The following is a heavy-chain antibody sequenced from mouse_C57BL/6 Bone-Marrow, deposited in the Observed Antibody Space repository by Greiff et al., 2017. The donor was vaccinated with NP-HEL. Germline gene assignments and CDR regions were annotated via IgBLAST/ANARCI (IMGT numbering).Heavy chain of an antibody. J-gene: IGHJ3*01. D-gene: IGHD4-1*01. CDR1: GYTFTSYW. CDR2: INPSNGGT. V-gene: IGHV1-53*01. Sequence: QVQLQQPGTELVKPGASVKLSCKASGYTFTSYWMHWVKQRPGQGLEWIGKINPSNGGTTYNEKFKSKATLTVDKSSSKPYMQLSSLAAEDAAVYYCARNWCFAYWGQGTLVTVSA. CDR3: ARNWCFAY.